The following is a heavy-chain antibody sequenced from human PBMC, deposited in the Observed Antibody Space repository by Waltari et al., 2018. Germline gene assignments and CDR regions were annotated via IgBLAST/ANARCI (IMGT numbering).Heavy chain of an antibody. CDR2: IYYSGRT. J-gene: IGHJ6*02. CDR1: GGSISSSSYY. D-gene: IGHD1-26*01. CDR3: AILNWVGATTYYGMDV. Sequence: QLQLQVSGPGLVKPSETLSLTCTVSGGSISSSSYYWGWIRQPPRKGLEWIGSIYYSGRTYYNPALKCRVTISVDTSKNQFSRKLSSVTAADTAVYYCAILNWVGATTYYGMDVWGQGTTVTVSS. V-gene: IGHV4-39*01.